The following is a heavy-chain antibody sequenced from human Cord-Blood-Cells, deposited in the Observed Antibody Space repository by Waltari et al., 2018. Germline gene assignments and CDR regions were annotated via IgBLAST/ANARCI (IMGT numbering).Heavy chain of an antibody. CDR1: GFTFSSYS. J-gene: IGHJ6*03. V-gene: IGHV3-21*01. Sequence: EVQLVESGGGLVKPGGSLRLSCAASGFTFSSYSMNWVRQAPGKGLEWVSSISSSSSYIYSADSVKGRFTISRDNAKNSLYLQMNSLRAEDTAVYYCARDSSSDYYYYYYMDVWGKGTTVTVSS. CDR2: ISSSSSYI. D-gene: IGHD6-6*01. CDR3: ARDSSSDYYYYYYMDV.